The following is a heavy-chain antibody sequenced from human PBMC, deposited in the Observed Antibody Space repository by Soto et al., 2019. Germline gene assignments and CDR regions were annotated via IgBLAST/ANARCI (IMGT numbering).Heavy chain of an antibody. CDR3: ARGQEGIVATH. V-gene: IGHV4-34*01. Sequence: QVQLQQWGAGLLKPSETLSLTCTVNGGSLTGYYWSWIRQPPGKGLEWIGEVKDGGSTNYSPSLRGRGSRSADTSKNHFSLRLNSVTAADTAVYFCARGQEGIVATHWDQGALVTVSS. D-gene: IGHD5-12*01. CDR1: GGSLTGYY. J-gene: IGHJ4*02. CDR2: VKDGGST.